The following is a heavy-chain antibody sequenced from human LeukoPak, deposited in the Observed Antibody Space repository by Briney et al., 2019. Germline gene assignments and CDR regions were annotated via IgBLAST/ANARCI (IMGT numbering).Heavy chain of an antibody. CDR3: AKRGAGASAPYDD. V-gene: IGHV3-23*01. J-gene: IGHJ4*02. CDR1: GFTFRNYD. D-gene: IGHD1-26*01. Sequence: GGSLRLSCAASGFTFRNYDMAWVRQAPGKGLERVSAINRDGLTSYTEAVKGRFTISRDNSKNTLYLQMNTLRAEDTALYYCAKRGAGASAPYDDWGQGTLVSVSS. CDR2: INRDGLT.